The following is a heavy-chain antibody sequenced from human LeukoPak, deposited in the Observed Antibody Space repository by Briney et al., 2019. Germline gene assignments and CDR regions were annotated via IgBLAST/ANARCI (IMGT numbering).Heavy chain of an antibody. J-gene: IGHJ4*02. V-gene: IGHV1-18*01. CDR1: GYTFITQG. CDR3: ARDWGPANSIDFDY. Sequence: ASVKVCCKASGYTFITQGISWVRQAPGQGLEWMGWISTSNGNSKYAQKFQGRVTMTTDTSATTVYMELTSLRSDDTAVYYCARDWGPANSIDFDYWGQGTLVTVSS. D-gene: IGHD2/OR15-2a*01. CDR2: ISTSNGNS.